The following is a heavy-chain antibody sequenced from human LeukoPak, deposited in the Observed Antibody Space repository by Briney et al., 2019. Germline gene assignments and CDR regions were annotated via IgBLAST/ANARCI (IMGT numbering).Heavy chain of an antibody. V-gene: IGHV4-34*01. CDR3: ARWGYSSSWYVY. Sequence: SETLSLTCAVYGGSFSGYYWSWIRQPPGKGLEWIGEINHSGSTNYNPSLKSRVTISVDTSKNQFSLKLSSVTAADTAVYYCARWGYSSSWYVYWGQGTLVTVSS. D-gene: IGHD6-13*01. CDR1: GGSFSGYY. J-gene: IGHJ4*02. CDR2: INHSGST.